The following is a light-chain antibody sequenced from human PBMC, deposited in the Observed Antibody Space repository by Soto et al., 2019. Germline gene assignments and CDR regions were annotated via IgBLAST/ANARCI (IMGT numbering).Light chain of an antibody. V-gene: IGKV3-20*01. CDR2: GAS. CDR3: HQYGNSPGYT. J-gene: IGKJ2*01. Sequence: ETVLTQSPGTLSLSPGETATLSCRASQTVTTNYLAWYQQKPDQAPRLLIYGASSRATGIPDRFSGSGSGTDFTLTISRLEPEDFAVYYCHQYGNSPGYTFGQGTKLEIK. CDR1: QTVTTNY.